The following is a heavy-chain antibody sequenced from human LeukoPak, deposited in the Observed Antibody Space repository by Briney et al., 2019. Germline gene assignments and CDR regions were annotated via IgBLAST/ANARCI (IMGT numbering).Heavy chain of an antibody. J-gene: IGHJ4*02. Sequence: LGGSLRLSCVGSGFIFGGYAMNWVRQAPGKGLEWLSYISPSGGNRFYADSVKGRFTISRDNSKNTLYLQMNSLRAEDTAVYYCASDRYSSTWRYFDYWGQGTLVTVSS. D-gene: IGHD6-13*01. V-gene: IGHV3-48*01. CDR2: ISPSGGNR. CDR3: ASDRYSSTWRYFDY. CDR1: GFIFGGYA.